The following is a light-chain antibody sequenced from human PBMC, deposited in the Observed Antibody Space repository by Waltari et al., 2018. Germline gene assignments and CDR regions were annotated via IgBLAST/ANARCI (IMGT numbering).Light chain of an antibody. J-gene: IGLJ3*02. CDR1: SSNIGNDH. CDR3: ATWDHSLGTWV. CDR2: DDN. Sequence: QSVFTQSPSVSAAPGQKVTISCSGSSSNIGNDHVSWYQHLPGAAPKVVIHDDNKRPSGIPDRFSASKAGTSATLGITGLQTGDEADYYCATWDHSLGTWVFGGGTKLTVL. V-gene: IGLV1-51*01.